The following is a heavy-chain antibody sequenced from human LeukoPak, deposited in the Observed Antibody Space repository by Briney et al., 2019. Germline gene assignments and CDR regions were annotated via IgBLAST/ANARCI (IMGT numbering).Heavy chain of an antibody. CDR1: GFTFSSYS. CDR2: ISSSSSYI. J-gene: IGHJ4*02. D-gene: IGHD4-11*01. CDR3: ARPVATVTTPGFDY. V-gene: IGHV3-21*01. Sequence: GGSLRLSCAASGFTFSSYSMNWVRQAPGKGLEWVSSISSSSSYIYYADSVKGRFTISRDNAKNSLYLQMNSLRAEDTAVYYCARPVATVTTPGFDYWGQGTLVTVSS.